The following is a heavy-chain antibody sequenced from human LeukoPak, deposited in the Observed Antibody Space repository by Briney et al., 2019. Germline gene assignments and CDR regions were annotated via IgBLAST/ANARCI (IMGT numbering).Heavy chain of an antibody. D-gene: IGHD3-16*02. CDR2: IYYTGST. CDR3: ARVHGVWGSYRLYWYFDL. Sequence: SETLSLTCTVSGGSISSGSKYWGWIRQPPGKGLEWIVNIYYTGSTYYNPSIKSRITITINTTKNQYSLRLSSVTAADTAVYYCARVHGVWGSYRLYWYFDLWGRGTLVTVSS. V-gene: IGHV4-39*07. J-gene: IGHJ2*01. CDR1: GGSISSGSKY.